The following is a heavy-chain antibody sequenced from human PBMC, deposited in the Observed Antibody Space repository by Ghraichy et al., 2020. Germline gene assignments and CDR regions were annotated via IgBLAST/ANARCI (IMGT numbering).Heavy chain of an antibody. J-gene: IGHJ5*02. V-gene: IGHV4-59*01. CDR2: IYYAGTT. Sequence: SETCPSPALFLVTPSEVTSGPGSASPQGGGLEWVGFIYYAGTTKYNSSLESRVTISLDTSKKKISLDLRYVSAADTAVYYCARGGRFRVGESWFYGWLDLWGRGTLVTVSS. D-gene: IGHD3-16*01. CDR3: ARGGRFRVGESWFYGWLDL. CDR1: VTPSEVTS.